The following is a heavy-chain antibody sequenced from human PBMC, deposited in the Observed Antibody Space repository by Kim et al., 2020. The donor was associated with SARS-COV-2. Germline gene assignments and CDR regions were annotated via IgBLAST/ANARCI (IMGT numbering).Heavy chain of an antibody. V-gene: IGHV3-11*04. D-gene: IGHD6-13*01. Sequence: AGSVKRRYTIPPDNANNSLYLQMNSRRAEDTAVYYCARPSGYDAFDIWGQGTMVTVSS. J-gene: IGHJ3*02. CDR3: ARPSGYDAFDI.